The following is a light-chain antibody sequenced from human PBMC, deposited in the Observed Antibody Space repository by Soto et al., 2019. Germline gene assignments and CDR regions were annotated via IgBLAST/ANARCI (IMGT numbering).Light chain of an antibody. V-gene: IGKV3-20*01. CDR3: QQYGSSPPYT. Sequence: EIVLTQSPGTLSLSPGERATLSCRASQSVSRSYLVWYQQKPGQAPRLLIYGTSSRATGIPDRFSGSGSGIDFTLTISRLEPEDFAVYYCQQYGSSPPYTFGLGTKLEIK. CDR2: GTS. CDR1: QSVSRSY. J-gene: IGKJ2*01.